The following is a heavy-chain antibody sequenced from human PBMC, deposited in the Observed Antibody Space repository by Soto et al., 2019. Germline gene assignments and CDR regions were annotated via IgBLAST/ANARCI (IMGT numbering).Heavy chain of an antibody. D-gene: IGHD2-2*01. V-gene: IGHV3-30*18. CDR1: GFTFSSYG. CDR3: AKDRVDCSSTSFYLGGYYYYYGMDV. Sequence: GGSLRLSCAASGFTFSSYGMHWVRQAPGKGLEWVAVISYDGSNKYYADSVKGRFSISRDNSKNTLYLQMNSLRAEDTAVYYCAKDRVDCSSTSFYLGGYYYYYGMDVWGQGTTVTVSS. CDR2: ISYDGSNK. J-gene: IGHJ6*02.